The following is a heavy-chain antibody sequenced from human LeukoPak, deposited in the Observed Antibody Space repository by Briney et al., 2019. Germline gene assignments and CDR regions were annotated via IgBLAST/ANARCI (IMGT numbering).Heavy chain of an antibody. CDR2: ISAYNGNT. Sequence: ASVKVSCKASGYTFTGYYMHWVRQAPGQGLEWMGWISAYNGNTNYAQKLQGRVTMTTDTSTSTAYMELRSLRSDDTAVYYCAGSLRDYGDHEGAFDIWGQGTMVTVSS. CDR3: AGSLRDYGDHEGAFDI. CDR1: GYTFTGYY. V-gene: IGHV1-18*04. D-gene: IGHD4-17*01. J-gene: IGHJ3*02.